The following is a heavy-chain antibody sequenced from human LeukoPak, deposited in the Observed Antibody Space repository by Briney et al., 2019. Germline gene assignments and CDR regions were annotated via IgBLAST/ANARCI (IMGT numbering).Heavy chain of an antibody. J-gene: IGHJ4*02. CDR1: GYSFTRYG. Sequence: ASVKVSCKASGYSFTRYGISWVRQAPGQGLEWMGWISAYNGNTNYAQKLQGRVTMTTDTSTSTACMELRRLRSDDTGVYYCARERPGYFDYWGQGTLVTVSS. V-gene: IGHV1-18*01. CDR2: ISAYNGNT. CDR3: ARERPGYFDY.